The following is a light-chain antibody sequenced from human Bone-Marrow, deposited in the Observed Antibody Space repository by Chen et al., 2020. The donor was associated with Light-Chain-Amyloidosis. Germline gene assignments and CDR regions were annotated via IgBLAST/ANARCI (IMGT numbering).Light chain of an antibody. CDR1: SGINVGTYR. Sequence: QAVLPQPASLSASPGASASLTCTLRSGINVGTYRIYWYQQKPGSPPQYLLRYKSDSDKQQGSGVPSRFSGSKDASANAGILLISGLQSKDEADYYCMIWHSSAWVFGGGTKLTVL. V-gene: IGLV5-45*01. CDR3: MIWHSSAWV. J-gene: IGLJ3*02. CDR2: YKSDSDK.